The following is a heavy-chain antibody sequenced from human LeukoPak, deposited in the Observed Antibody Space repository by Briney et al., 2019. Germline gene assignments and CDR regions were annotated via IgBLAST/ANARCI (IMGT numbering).Heavy chain of an antibody. Sequence: SETLSLTCTVSGGSISSSSYYWSWIRQPAGKGLEWIGRIYTSGSTNYNPSLKSRVTMSVDTSKNQFSLKLSSVTAADTAVYYCAGDRELRPYWFDPWGQGTLVTVSS. J-gene: IGHJ5*02. CDR1: GGSISSSSYY. D-gene: IGHD1-26*01. CDR2: IYTSGST. V-gene: IGHV4-61*02. CDR3: AGDRELRPYWFDP.